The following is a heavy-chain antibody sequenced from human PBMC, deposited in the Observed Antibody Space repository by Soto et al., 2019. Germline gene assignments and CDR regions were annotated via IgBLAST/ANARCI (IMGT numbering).Heavy chain of an antibody. J-gene: IGHJ4*02. V-gene: IGHV1-69*04. Sequence: QVHLVQSGAEMKKPGSSVKVSCKVSGGDLTNSGISWVRQAPGQGLEWMGGIFPLLAMVDYSQKFQGRVTITADESTTTAYMGLGSLRSAATAVYYGAKEDGAGFKSWGQGTLVIVSS. CDR2: IFPLLAMV. D-gene: IGHD1-26*01. CDR1: GGDLTNSG. CDR3: AKEDGAGFKS.